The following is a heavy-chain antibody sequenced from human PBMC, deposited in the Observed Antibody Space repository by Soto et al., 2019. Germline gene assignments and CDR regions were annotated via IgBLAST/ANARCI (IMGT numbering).Heavy chain of an antibody. CDR3: ARQYDYGGYYFDY. D-gene: IGHD4-17*01. CDR1: GGSISSSSYY. Sequence: SETLSRTCAVSGGSISSSSYYWGWVRQPPGKGLEWIGSIYYSGSTYYNPSLKSRVTISVDTSKNQFSLKLSSVTAADTAVYYCARQYDYGGYYFDYWGQGTLVTVS. J-gene: IGHJ4*02. CDR2: IYYSGST. V-gene: IGHV4-39*01.